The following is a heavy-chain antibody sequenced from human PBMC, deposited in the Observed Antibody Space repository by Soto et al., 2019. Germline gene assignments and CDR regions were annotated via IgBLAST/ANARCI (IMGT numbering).Heavy chain of an antibody. V-gene: IGHV4-30-4*01. D-gene: IGHD3-16*01. CDR1: GGSISSGDAY. J-gene: IGHJ6*02. Sequence: QVQLQESGPGLVKPSQTLSLTCTVSGGSISSGDAYWSWIRQSPGKGLEWIVYIYYRGRHFYNPFLESRATISVDTSKNQFSLKLNSVTAADTAVYYCAREGAASYSYFYGTDVWGQGTTVTVSS. CDR3: AREGAASYSYFYGTDV. CDR2: IYYRGRH.